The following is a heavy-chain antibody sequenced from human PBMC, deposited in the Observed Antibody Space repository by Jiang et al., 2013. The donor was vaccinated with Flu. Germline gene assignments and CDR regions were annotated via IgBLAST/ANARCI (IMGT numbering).Heavy chain of an antibody. CDR1: GGSIKTYY. CDR3: ARSDFAYDI. Sequence: QTLSLTYTVSGGSIKTYYWSWIRQSPGKGLEWMGYIYARDSGSTYYNPSLESRLTISMDTSNNQFSLKLTSVTAADTAVYYCARSDFAYDIWGQGTMVTVSS. D-gene: IGHD3/OR15-3a*01. CDR2: IYARDSGST. V-gene: IGHV4-59*01. J-gene: IGHJ3*02.